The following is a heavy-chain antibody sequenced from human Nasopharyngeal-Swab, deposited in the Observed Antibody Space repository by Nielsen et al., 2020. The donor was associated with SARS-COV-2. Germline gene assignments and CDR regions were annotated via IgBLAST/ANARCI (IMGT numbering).Heavy chain of an antibody. CDR2: IYYSGSA. Sequence: GQAPGKGLEWIGYIYYSGSANYNPSLKSRVNISVDRSKTQFYLKLNSVTAADTAVYFCARDPGTLYYYYYMDVWGKGTTVTVSS. V-gene: IGHV4-59*01. CDR3: ARDPGTLYYYYYMDV. J-gene: IGHJ6*03.